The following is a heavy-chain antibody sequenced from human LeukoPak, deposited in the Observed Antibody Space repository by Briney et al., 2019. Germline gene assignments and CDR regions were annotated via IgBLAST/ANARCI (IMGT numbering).Heavy chain of an antibody. V-gene: IGHV1-8*01. CDR2: MNPNSGNT. D-gene: IGHD2-2*01. CDR1: GYTFTSYD. Sequence: ASVTVSCKASGYTFTSYDINWVRQATGQGLEWMGWMNPNSGNTGYAQKFQGRVTMTRNTSISTAYMELSSLRSEDTAVYYCARGRCSSTSCYLSMRENWFDPWGQGTLVTVSS. CDR3: ARGRCSSTSCYLSMRENWFDP. J-gene: IGHJ5*02.